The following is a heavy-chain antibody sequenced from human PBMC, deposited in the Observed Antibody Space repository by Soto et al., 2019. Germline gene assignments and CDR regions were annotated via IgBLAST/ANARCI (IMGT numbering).Heavy chain of an antibody. Sequence: PGGSLRLSCAASGFTFKTYGMHWVRQAPGKGLEWVAFISYDGSNEYYADSVKGRFTISRDNSKNTVFLQMNSLRGEDTAVYYCAKSLAVAAGWFDPWGQGALVTVSS. D-gene: IGHD6-19*01. CDR3: AKSLAVAAGWFDP. V-gene: IGHV3-30*18. CDR2: ISYDGSNE. J-gene: IGHJ5*02. CDR1: GFTFKTYG.